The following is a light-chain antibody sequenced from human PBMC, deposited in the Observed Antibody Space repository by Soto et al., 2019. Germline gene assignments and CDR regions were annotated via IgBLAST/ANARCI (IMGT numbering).Light chain of an antibody. CDR3: QHYGTSPIT. CDR1: QSVRTY. CDR2: DAS. V-gene: IGKV3-11*01. Sequence: EIVLTQSPVTLSLSPGERATLSCRASQSVRTYLAWYQVKPGQAPRPLIYDASRRASGVPARFSGSGSGTDFTLTISSLEPEDFALYYCQHYGTSPITFGQGTRLENK. J-gene: IGKJ5*01.